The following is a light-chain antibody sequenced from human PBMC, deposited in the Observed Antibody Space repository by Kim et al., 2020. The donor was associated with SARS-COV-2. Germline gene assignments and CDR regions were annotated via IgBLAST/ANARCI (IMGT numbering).Light chain of an antibody. CDR1: NLGGRY. CDR2: QDI. CDR3: QAWDNNAAI. J-gene: IGLJ2*01. V-gene: IGLV3-1*01. Sequence: SPGQTATVPCSGDNLGGRYVSWYQQGPGQTPVLVMYQDIERPSGIPGRFSGSNSGNTATLTISGTQAMDEADYYCQAWDNNAAIFGGGTQLTVL.